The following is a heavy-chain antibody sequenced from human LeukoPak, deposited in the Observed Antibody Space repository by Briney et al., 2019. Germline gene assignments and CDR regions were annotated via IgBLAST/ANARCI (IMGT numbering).Heavy chain of an antibody. CDR1: GGSISSYY. CDR2: IYYSGST. V-gene: IGHV4-59*01. Sequence: SETLSLTCTVSGGSISSYYWSWIRQPPGKGLEWIGYIYYSGSTNYNPSLKSRVTISVDTTKNQFSLKLSSVTAADTAVYYCARGATIPNRFDYWGQGTLVTVSS. J-gene: IGHJ4*02. D-gene: IGHD5-12*01. CDR3: ARGATIPNRFDY.